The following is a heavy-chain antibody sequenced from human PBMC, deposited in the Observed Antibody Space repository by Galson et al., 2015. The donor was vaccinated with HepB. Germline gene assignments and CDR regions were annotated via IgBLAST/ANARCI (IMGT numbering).Heavy chain of an antibody. CDR3: ARSGYYYDSSGYYYQGTDY. V-gene: IGHV3-7*01. CDR2: IKQDGSEK. CDR1: GFTFSSYW. Sequence: SLRLSCAASGFTFSSYWMSWVRQAPGKGLEWVANIKQDGSEKYYVDSVKGRFTISRDNAKNSLYLQMNSLRAEDTAVYYCARSGYYYDSSGYYYQGTDYWGQGTLVTVSS. D-gene: IGHD3-22*01. J-gene: IGHJ4*02.